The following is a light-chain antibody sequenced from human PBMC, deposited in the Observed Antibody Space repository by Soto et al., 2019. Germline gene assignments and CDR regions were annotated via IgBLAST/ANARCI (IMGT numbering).Light chain of an antibody. CDR1: YSNIGAGYE. CDR2: RNN. Sequence: QSVLTQPPSVSGAPGQRVTISCTGSYSNIGAGYEVHWYQQIPGTAPKLLIYRNNQRPSGVPDRFSGSKSGTSASLAISGLRSEDEADYYCTSWDDSLYHVVFGGGTKVTVL. J-gene: IGLJ2*01. V-gene: IGLV1-47*01. CDR3: TSWDDSLYHVV.